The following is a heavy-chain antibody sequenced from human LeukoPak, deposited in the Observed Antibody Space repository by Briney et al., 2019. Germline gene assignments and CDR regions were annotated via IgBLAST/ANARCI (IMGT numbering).Heavy chain of an antibody. CDR1: GYTFTSYA. Sequence: ASVKVSCKASGYTFTSYAMHWVRQAPGQRLEWMGWINAGNGNTKYSQKFQGRVTITRDTSASTAYMELSSLRSEDTAVYYCARLLLNYDILTGYYLDRDYYYGMDVWGQGTTVTVSS. V-gene: IGHV1-3*01. J-gene: IGHJ6*02. CDR3: ARLLLNYDILTGYYLDRDYYYGMDV. CDR2: INAGNGNT. D-gene: IGHD3-9*01.